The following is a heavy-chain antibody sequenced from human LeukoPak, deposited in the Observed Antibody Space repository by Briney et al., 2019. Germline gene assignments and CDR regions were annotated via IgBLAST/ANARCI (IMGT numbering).Heavy chain of an antibody. D-gene: IGHD3-22*01. Sequence: GGSLRLSCAASGFTFSSYSMNWVRQAPGKGLEWVSSISSSSSYIYYVDSVKGRFTISRDNAKNSLFLRMNSLRAEDTAMYYCARTGYDSSGYYSDYWGQGTLVTVSS. V-gene: IGHV3-21*01. CDR2: ISSSSSYI. J-gene: IGHJ4*02. CDR3: ARTGYDSSGYYSDY. CDR1: GFTFSSYS.